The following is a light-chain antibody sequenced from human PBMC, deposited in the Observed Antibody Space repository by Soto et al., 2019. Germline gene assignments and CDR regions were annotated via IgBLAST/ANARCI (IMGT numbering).Light chain of an antibody. CDR3: QKFRSAPCT. V-gene: IGKV3-15*01. CDR1: QSISIN. CDR2: AAS. Sequence: GDRVNLCCRASQSISINLAWYXHKXGQXXRXXXHAASTRQSGVPARISGSGYGTDFTLTISSLQSEDFAAYYCQKFRSAPCTFGQGTKVDI. J-gene: IGKJ1*01.